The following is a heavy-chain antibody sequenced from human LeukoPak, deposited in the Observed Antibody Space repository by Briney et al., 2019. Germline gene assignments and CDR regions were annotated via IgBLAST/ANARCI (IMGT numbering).Heavy chain of an antibody. CDR2: ISAYNGNT. Sequence: ASVKVSCKASGYTFTSYGISWVRQAPGQGLEWMGWISAYNGNTNYAQKLQGRVTMTTDTSTSTAYMELRSLRSDDTAVSYCARGAEHYDFWVGGGDAFDIWGQGTMVTVSS. V-gene: IGHV1-18*01. J-gene: IGHJ3*02. CDR1: GYTFTSYG. D-gene: IGHD3-3*01. CDR3: ARGAEHYDFWVGGGDAFDI.